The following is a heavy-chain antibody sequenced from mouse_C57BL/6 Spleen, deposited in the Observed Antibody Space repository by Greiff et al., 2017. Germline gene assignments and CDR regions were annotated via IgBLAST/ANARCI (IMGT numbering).Heavy chain of an antibody. V-gene: IGHV14-3*01. J-gene: IGHJ4*01. CDR3: ARHSNYAMDY. CDR1: GFNIQNTY. D-gene: IGHD2-5*01. CDR2: IDPATGNT. Sequence: VQLQQSVAELVRPGASVKLSCTASGFNIQNTYMHWVKQRPEQGLEWIGRIDPATGNTKYAPKFQGKAPITADTSSNTAYLQLSSLTSEDTAIYYCARHSNYAMDYWGQGTSVTVSS.